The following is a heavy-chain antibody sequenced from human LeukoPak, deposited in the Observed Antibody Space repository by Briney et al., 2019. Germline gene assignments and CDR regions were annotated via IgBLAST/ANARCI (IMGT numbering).Heavy chain of an antibody. V-gene: IGHV4-31*03. CDR2: IYYSGST. Sequence: PSETLSLTCTVSGGSISSGGYYWSWIRQHPGKGLEWIGYIYYSGSTYYNPSLKSRVTISVDTSKNQFSLKLSSVTAADTAVYYCARFSRGYDFYSMDVWGQGTTVTVSS. D-gene: IGHD3-3*01. CDR1: GGSISSGGYY. CDR3: ARFSRGYDFYSMDV. J-gene: IGHJ6*02.